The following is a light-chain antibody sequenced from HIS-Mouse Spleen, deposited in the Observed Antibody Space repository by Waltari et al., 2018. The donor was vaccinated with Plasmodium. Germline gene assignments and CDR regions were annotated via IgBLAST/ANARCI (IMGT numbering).Light chain of an antibody. Sequence: QSALTQPRSVSGSPGQSVTISCTGTSSDVGGYNYVSWYPQHPGKAPKPMIYNVSKRPSGVPDRFSGSKSGNTASLTISGLQAEDEADYYCCSYAGSYTYVFGTGTKVTVL. CDR1: SSDVGGYNY. CDR2: NVS. CDR3: CSYAGSYTYV. J-gene: IGLJ1*01. V-gene: IGLV2-11*01.